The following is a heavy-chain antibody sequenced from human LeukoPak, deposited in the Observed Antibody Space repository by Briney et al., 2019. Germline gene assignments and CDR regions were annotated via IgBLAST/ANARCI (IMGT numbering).Heavy chain of an antibody. Sequence: ASETLSLTCAVYGGSFSGYYWSWIRQPPGKGLEWIGEINHSGSTNYNPSLKSRVTISVDTSKNRFSLRLNSLTAADTAVYYCARGNVTTLNFDSWGQGTLVTVSS. CDR2: INHSGST. J-gene: IGHJ4*02. CDR1: GGSFSGYY. V-gene: IGHV4-34*01. CDR3: ARGNVTTLNFDS. D-gene: IGHD4-17*01.